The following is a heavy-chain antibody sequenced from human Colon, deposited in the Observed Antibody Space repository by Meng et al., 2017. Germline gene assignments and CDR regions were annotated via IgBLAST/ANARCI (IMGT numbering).Heavy chain of an antibody. CDR2: VYHRGDT. Sequence: QGQLQESGPGLVKPSGTPSLTCTVSGDSISSDIWWSWVRQPPGKGLEWIGEVYHRGDTNYNPSLKSRVVISVDRSKNQFSLNLSSVTAADTAVYYCGRDQGRQLINHWGQGTLVTVSS. D-gene: IGHD1-1*01. J-gene: IGHJ4*02. V-gene: IGHV4-4*02. CDR1: GDSISSDIW. CDR3: GRDQGRQLINH.